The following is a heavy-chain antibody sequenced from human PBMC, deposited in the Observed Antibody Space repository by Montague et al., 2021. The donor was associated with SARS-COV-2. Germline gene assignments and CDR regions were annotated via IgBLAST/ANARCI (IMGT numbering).Heavy chain of an antibody. J-gene: IGHJ6*02. CDR3: AAQTDYYYYSLDV. Sequence: SETLSLTCSVSGGSISTYYWSWIRQPPGRGLEWIAYICDSGNVDYNPSLKSRVTILVDTSKNQFSLKLSSVTAADTAVYYCAAQTDYYYYSLDVWGQGTTATVS. V-gene: IGHV4-59*08. CDR2: ICDSGNV. CDR1: GGSISTYY.